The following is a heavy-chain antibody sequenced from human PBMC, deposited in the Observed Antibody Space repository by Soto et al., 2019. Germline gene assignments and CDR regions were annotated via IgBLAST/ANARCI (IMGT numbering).Heavy chain of an antibody. V-gene: IGHV3-23*01. D-gene: IGHD6-19*01. J-gene: IGHJ6*02. Sequence: GGSLRLSCAASGFTFSSYAMSWVRQAPGKGLEWVSAISGSGGSTYYADSVKGRFTTSRDNSKNTLYLQMNSLRAEDTAVYYCAKDGTKGIAVAGFYYYGMDVWGQGTTVTVSS. CDR3: AKDGTKGIAVAGFYYYGMDV. CDR1: GFTFSSYA. CDR2: ISGSGGST.